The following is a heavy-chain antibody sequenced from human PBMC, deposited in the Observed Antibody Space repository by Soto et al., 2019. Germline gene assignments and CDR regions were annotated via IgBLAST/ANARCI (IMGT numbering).Heavy chain of an antibody. Sequence: QAQLVESGGGVVQPGRSLRLSCAASGFAFSSYGMHWVRQAPGTGLEWVAVISYDGSLQHYADSVKGRFTISRDNSKNMVLLQMSSLRAEDTAVYYWVSDRGYGNASVPYAWGQGTLVSVSS. J-gene: IGHJ5*02. V-gene: IGHV3-30*03. CDR1: GFAFSSYG. D-gene: IGHD5-18*01. CDR2: ISYDGSLQ. CDR3: VSDRGYGNASVPYA.